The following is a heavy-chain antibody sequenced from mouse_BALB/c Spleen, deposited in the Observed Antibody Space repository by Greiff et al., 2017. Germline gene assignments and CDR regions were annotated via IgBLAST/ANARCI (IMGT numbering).Heavy chain of an antibody. CDR3: ARDRGGLVNGFAY. D-gene: IGHD2-10*02. V-gene: IGHV2-9*02. J-gene: IGHJ3*01. Sequence: VHLVESGPGLVAPSQSLSITCTVSGFSLTSYGVHWVRQPPGKGLEWLGVIWAGGSTNYNSALMSRLSISKDNSKSQVFLKMNSLQTDDTAMYYCARDRGGLVNGFAYWGQGTLVTVSA. CDR2: IWAGGST. CDR1: GFSLTSYG.